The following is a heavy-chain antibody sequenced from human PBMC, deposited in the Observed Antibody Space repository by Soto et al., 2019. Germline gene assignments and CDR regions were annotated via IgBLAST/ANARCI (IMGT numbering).Heavy chain of an antibody. J-gene: IGHJ5*02. D-gene: IGHD1-20*01. V-gene: IGHV4-61*01. CDR1: GGSVSSGSYY. CDR2: IYYSGST. Sequence: SETLSLTCTVSGGSVSSGSYYWSWIRQPPGKGLEWIGYIYYSGSTNYNPSLKSRVTISVDTSKNQFSLKLSSVTAADTAVYYCARGITGTTDMNWFDPWGQGTLVTVSS. CDR3: ARGITGTTDMNWFDP.